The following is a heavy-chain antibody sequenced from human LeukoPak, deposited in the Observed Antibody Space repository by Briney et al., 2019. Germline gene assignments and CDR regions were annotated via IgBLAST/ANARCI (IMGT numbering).Heavy chain of an antibody. CDR2: IYTTGST. CDR1: GGSISSGSYY. Sequence: NPSETLSLTCTVSGGSISSGSYYWSWIRQPAGKGLEWIGRIYTTGSTNYNPSLKSRVTISVDTSKNQFSLKLSSVTAADTAVYYCARDSEQPYYCMDVWGKGTTVTVSS. D-gene: IGHD1-14*01. V-gene: IGHV4-61*02. J-gene: IGHJ6*03. CDR3: ARDSEQPYYCMDV.